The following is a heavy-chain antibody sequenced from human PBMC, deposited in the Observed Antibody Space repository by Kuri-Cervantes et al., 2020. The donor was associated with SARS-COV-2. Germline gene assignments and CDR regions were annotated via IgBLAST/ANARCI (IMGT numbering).Heavy chain of an antibody. J-gene: IGHJ5*02. V-gene: IGHV3-23*01. CDR2: ISGSGGGT. CDR3: ARANVVVPAAMGFDT. D-gene: IGHD2-2*01. CDR1: GFTFSSYA. Sequence: GASLKISYAASGFTFSSYAMSLVRQAPGKGLEWVSAISGSGGGTYYADSVKGRFNITRDNATNSLYMQMNSLRAEDTAVYYCARANVVVPAAMGFDTWGQGTLVTVSS.